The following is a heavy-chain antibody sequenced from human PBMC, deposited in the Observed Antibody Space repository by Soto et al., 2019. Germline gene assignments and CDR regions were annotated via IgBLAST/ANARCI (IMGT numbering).Heavy chain of an antibody. CDR3: IGSFPF. Sequence: EVYLVESGGGLVEPGRSLRLSCTGSGFPFAKFLMSWFRQAPGKGLEWVGFIRSQPYGGTTQYAASVRGRFTISRDDSKGIAYLQMNSLKSEDSGVYYCIGSFPFWGQGTLVTVSS. CDR1: GFPFAKFL. D-gene: IGHD3-10*01. CDR2: IRSQPYGGTT. J-gene: IGHJ1*01. V-gene: IGHV3-49*03.